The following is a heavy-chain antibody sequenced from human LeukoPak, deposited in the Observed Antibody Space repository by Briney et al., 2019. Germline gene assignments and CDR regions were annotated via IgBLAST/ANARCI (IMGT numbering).Heavy chain of an antibody. J-gene: IGHJ4*02. CDR2: ISSSSSYI. V-gene: IGHV3-21*01. D-gene: IGHD3-22*01. CDR3: ARDSTVYYDSSGRAIDY. Sequence: PGGSLRLSCAASGFTFSSCSMNWVRQAPGKGLEWVSSISSSSSYIYYADSVKGRFTISRDNAKNSLYLQMNSLRAEDTAVYYCARDSTVYYDSSGRAIDYWGQGTLVTVSS. CDR1: GFTFSSCS.